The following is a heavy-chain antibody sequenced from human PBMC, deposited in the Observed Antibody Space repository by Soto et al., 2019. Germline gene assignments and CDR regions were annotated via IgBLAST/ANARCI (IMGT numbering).Heavy chain of an antibody. V-gene: IGHV4-30-4*01. J-gene: IGHJ6*02. D-gene: IGHD6-25*01. CDR2: IYYSGSA. CDR1: GGSISSDDYY. Sequence: SETLSLTCTVAGGSISSDDYYWSWIRQPPGKGLEWIGYIYYSGSAYYTPSLQSRVSISIDTSKNQFSLKLTSVTATDTAVYFCARGAALNTYYNYYGMDVWGQGTTVTVSS. CDR3: ARGAALNTYYNYYGMDV.